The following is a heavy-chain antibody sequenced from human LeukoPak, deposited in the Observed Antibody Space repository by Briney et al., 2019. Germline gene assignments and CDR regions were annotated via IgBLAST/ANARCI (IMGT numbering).Heavy chain of an antibody. J-gene: IGHJ4*02. V-gene: IGHV1-18*01. Sequence: ASVKVSCKASGYTFTSYGISWVRQAPGQGLEWMGWISAYNGNTNYAQKLQGRVTMTTDTSTSTAYMELRSLRSDDTAVYYCARDLPYGGNDSLPPDNFDYWGQGTLVTVSS. D-gene: IGHD4-23*01. CDR3: ARDLPYGGNDSLPPDNFDY. CDR1: GYTFTSYG. CDR2: ISAYNGNT.